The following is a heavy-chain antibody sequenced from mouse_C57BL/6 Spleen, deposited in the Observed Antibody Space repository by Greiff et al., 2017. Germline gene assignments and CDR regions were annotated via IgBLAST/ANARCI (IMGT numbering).Heavy chain of an antibody. Sequence: VQLQQPGAELVMPGASVKLSCKASGYTFTSYWMHWVKQRPGQGLEWIGEIDPSDSYTNYNEKFKSKATLTVDKSSSTAYMQLSSLTSEDSAVYYCVPKDYDTWFAYWGQGTLVTVSA. V-gene: IGHV1-69*01. CDR1: GYTFTSYW. CDR3: VPKDYDTWFAY. D-gene: IGHD2-4*01. CDR2: IDPSDSYT. J-gene: IGHJ3*01.